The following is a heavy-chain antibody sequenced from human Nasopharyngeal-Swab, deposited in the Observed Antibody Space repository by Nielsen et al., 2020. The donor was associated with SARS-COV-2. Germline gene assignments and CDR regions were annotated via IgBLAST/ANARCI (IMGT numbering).Heavy chain of an antibody. CDR1: GFTFSSYE. Sequence: GESLKISCAASGFTFSSYEMNRVRQAPGKGLEWVSYISSSGSTIYYADSVKGRFTISRDNAKNSLYLQMNSLRAEDTAVYYCARVGLHYYDSSGPFDYWGQGTLVTVSS. V-gene: IGHV3-48*03. CDR3: ARVGLHYYDSSGPFDY. CDR2: ISSSGSTI. J-gene: IGHJ4*02. D-gene: IGHD3-22*01.